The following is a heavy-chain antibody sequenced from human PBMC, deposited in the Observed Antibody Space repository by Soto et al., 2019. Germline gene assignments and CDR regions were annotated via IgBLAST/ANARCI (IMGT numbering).Heavy chain of an antibody. D-gene: IGHD2-2*01. J-gene: IGHJ4*02. CDR1: GGTFSSYA. CDR3: ARGSTQLLSRFYFDY. V-gene: IGHV1-69*13. CDR2: IIPIFGTA. Sequence: ASVKVSCKASGGTFSSYAISWVRQAPGQGLEWIGGIIPIFGTANYAQKFQGRVTITADESTSTAYMELSSLRSEDTAVYYCARGSTQLLSRFYFDYWGQGTLVTVSS.